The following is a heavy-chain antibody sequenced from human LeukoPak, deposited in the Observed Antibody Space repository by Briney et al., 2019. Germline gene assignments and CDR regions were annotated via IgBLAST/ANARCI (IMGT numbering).Heavy chain of an antibody. J-gene: IGHJ6*02. CDR3: ARDFPSCGWLRLYPGVRNYYGMDV. CDR2: IKQDGSEK. CDR1: GFTFSSYA. Sequence: PGGSLRLSCAASGFTFSSYAMSWVRQAPGKGLEWVANIKQDGSEKYYVDSVKGRFTISRDNAKNSLYLQMNSLRAEDTAVYYCARDFPSCGWLRLYPGVRNYYGMDVWGQGTTVTVSS. D-gene: IGHD5-12*01. V-gene: IGHV3-7*01.